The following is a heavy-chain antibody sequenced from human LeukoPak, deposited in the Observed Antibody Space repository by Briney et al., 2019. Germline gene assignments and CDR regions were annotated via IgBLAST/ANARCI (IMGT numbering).Heavy chain of an antibody. Sequence: GGSLRLSCAASGFTFSNYWIHWVRQAPGKGLVWVSRINSDGRSTDYAASVEGRFTISRDNANNTLYLQMNSLRADDTAVYFCASQTLVGAPDSWGQGVLVTVSS. D-gene: IGHD1-26*01. CDR2: INSDGRST. CDR1: GFTFSNYW. V-gene: IGHV3-74*01. CDR3: ASQTLVGAPDS. J-gene: IGHJ4*02.